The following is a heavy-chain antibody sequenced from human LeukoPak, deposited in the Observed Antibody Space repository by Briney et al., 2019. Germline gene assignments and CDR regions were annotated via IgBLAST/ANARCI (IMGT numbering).Heavy chain of an antibody. CDR1: GFTFSDYY. J-gene: IGHJ4*02. V-gene: IGHV3-11*01. CDR3: ARDKGPAAGSFVYFDY. D-gene: IGHD6-13*01. Sequence: GGSLRLSCAASGFTFSDYYMSWIRQAPGKGLEWVSYISSSGSTIYYADSVKGRFTISRDNAKNSLYLQMNSLRAEDTAVYYCARDKGPAAGSFVYFDYWGQGTLVTVPS. CDR2: ISSSGSTI.